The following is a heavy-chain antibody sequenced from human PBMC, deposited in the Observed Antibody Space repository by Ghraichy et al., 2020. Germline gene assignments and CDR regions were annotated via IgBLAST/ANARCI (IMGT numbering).Heavy chain of an antibody. CDR2: TYYRSKWYN. CDR1: SDSVSSNSVA. J-gene: IGHJ4*02. CDR3: AREADSSLDY. V-gene: IGHV6-1*01. D-gene: IGHD6-13*01. Sequence: SQTLSLTRAISSDSVSSNSVAWSWFRQSPSRGLEWLGRTYYRSKWYNSYAVTVKSRITINPDTSKNQFSLELNSVTPEDTALYYCAREADSSLDYWGQGTLVTVSS.